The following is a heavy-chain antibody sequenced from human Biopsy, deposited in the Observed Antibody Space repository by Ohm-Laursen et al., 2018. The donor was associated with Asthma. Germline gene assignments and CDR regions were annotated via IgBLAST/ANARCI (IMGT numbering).Heavy chain of an antibody. CDR3: ARGDSSNWSHYYFDY. J-gene: IGHJ4*02. CDR1: GFAVSRDH. V-gene: IGHV3-53*01. CDR2: IYSGGTS. D-gene: IGHD3-22*01. Sequence: SLRLSCSASGFAVSRDHMFWVRQAPGKGLEWVSVIYSGGTSHTADSVRGRFTISRDYSKNTLYLQMHSLRAENTAVYYCARGDSSNWSHYYFDYWGQGTLVTVSS.